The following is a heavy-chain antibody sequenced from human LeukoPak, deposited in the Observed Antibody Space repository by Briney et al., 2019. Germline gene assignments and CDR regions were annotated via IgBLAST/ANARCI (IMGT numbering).Heavy chain of an antibody. CDR2: INANGGTT. CDR3: ARELGIIGAPRRPLAY. CDR1: GYAFTSSY. V-gene: IGHV1-46*01. J-gene: IGHJ4*02. D-gene: IGHD2/OR15-2a*01. Sequence: GASVTVSCMASGYAFTSSYMHWLRQAPAQGLEGMGLINANGGTTTYAQRFQGRVAMTRDTSTSTVYMELRSLRAEDTAVYYCARELGIIGAPRRPLAYWGQGTLVTVSS.